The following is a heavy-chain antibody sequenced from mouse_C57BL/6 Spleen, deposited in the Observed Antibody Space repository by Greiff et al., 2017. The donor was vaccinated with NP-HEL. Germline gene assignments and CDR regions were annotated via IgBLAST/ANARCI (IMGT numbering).Heavy chain of an antibody. D-gene: IGHD2-1*01. V-gene: IGHV3-6*01. J-gene: IGHJ2*01. CDR3: ASWSTMYYFDY. CDR1: GYSITSGYY. CDR2: ISYDGSN. Sequence: DVQLQESGPGLVKPSQSLSLTCSVTGYSITSGYYWNWIRQFPGNKLEWMGYISYDGSNNYNPSLKNRISITRDTSKNQFFLKLNSVTTEDTATYYCASWSTMYYFDYWGQGTTLTVSS.